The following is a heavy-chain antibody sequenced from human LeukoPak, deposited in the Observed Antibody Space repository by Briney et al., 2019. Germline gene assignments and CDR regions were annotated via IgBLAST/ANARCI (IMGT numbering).Heavy chain of an antibody. V-gene: IGHV3-74*01. D-gene: IGHD4-23*01. J-gene: IGHJ4*02. CDR2: IASDGSST. Sequence: GGSLRLSCVVSGFTFSRYWMSWVRQAPGKGLVWVSRIASDGSSTTYADSVKGRFSISRDNAKNTLYLQMNSLRVEDTAVYYCARGRPHGNDYWGQGTLVTVSS. CDR1: GFTFSRYW. CDR3: ARGRPHGNDY.